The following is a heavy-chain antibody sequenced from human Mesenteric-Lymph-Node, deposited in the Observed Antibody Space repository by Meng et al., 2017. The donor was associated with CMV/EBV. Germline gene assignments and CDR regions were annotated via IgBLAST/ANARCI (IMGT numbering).Heavy chain of an antibody. CDR3: AADSLGCGGECYYPFDF. CDR2: ISGTDDDSA. J-gene: IGHJ4*02. CDR1: GFTFSTYA. V-gene: IGHV3-23*01. D-gene: IGHD2-21*01. Sequence: GGSLRLSCAASGFTFSTYAMSWVRQAPGKGLEWVSTISGTDDDSANYADSVRGRFTISRDNSKNTLSLQMDSLRAEDTAVYYCAADSLGCGGECYYPFDFWGQGTLVTVSS.